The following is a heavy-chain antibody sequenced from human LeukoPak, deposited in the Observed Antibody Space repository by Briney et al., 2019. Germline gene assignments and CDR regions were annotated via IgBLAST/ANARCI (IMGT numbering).Heavy chain of an antibody. Sequence: GGSLRLSCAASGFTLSSDAMSWVRQAPGKGLEWVSAISDSGNTYHADSVKGRFTIFRDNAKNTLFLQMNSLRAEDTAVYYCARVAGSSSYYYYYMDVWGKGTTVTISS. J-gene: IGHJ6*03. CDR1: GFTLSSDA. CDR3: ARVAGSSSYYYYYMDV. V-gene: IGHV3-23*01. D-gene: IGHD3-10*01. CDR2: ISDSGNT.